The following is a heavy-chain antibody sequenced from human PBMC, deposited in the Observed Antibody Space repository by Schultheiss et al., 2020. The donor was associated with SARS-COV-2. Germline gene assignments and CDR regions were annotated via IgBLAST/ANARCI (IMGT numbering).Heavy chain of an antibody. CDR2: IYYSGST. CDR3: ARGQSR. CDR1: GGSFSGYY. Sequence: GSLRLSCAVYGGSFSGYYWSWIRQPPGKGLEWIGYIYYSGSTNYNPSLKSRVTISVDTSKNQFSLKLSSVTAADTAVYYCARGQSRWGQGTLVTVSS. V-gene: IGHV4-59*12. J-gene: IGHJ4*02.